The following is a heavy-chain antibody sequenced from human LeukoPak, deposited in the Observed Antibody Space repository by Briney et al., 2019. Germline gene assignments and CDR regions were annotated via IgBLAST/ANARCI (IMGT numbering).Heavy chain of an antibody. CDR3: ARDFYDFWSGYYRYYYGMDV. Sequence: PGGSLRLSCAASGFTVSSNYVSWVRQAPGKGLEWVSVIYTGGTTYYADSVKGRFTISRDNSKNTLYLQMNSLRAEDTAVYYCARDFYDFWSGYYRYYYGMDVWGQGTTVTVSS. J-gene: IGHJ6*02. CDR2: IYTGGTT. V-gene: IGHV3-53*05. CDR1: GFTVSSNY. D-gene: IGHD3-3*01.